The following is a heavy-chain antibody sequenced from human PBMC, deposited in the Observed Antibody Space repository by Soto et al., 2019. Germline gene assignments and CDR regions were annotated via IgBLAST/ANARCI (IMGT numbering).Heavy chain of an antibody. CDR3: AKGYDSSGYYHFDY. D-gene: IGHD3-22*01. CDR1: GFTFSNYA. CDR2: ISYDGSNK. J-gene: IGHJ4*02. V-gene: IGHV3-30*18. Sequence: GGSLRLSCVVSGFTFSNYAMHWVRQAPGKGLEWVAVISYDGSNKYYADSVKGRFTISRDNSKNTLYLQMNSPRAEDTAVYYCAKGYDSSGYYHFDYWGQGTLVTVSS.